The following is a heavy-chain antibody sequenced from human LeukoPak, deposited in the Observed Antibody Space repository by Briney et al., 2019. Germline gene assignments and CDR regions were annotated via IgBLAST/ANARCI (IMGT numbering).Heavy chain of an antibody. Sequence: QPGGSLRLSCAASGFSFRSYEMNWVRQAPGKGLEWVSFISTSGSTIYYAGSVKGRFTISRDNPKNSLYLQMNSLRADDTAVYYCARESTFGGYDPYFDYWGQGTLVTVSS. V-gene: IGHV3-48*03. D-gene: IGHD3-16*01. J-gene: IGHJ4*02. CDR3: ARESTFGGYDPYFDY. CDR2: ISTSGSTI. CDR1: GFSFRSYE.